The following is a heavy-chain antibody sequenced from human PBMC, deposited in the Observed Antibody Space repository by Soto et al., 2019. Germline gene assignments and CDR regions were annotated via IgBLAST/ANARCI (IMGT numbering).Heavy chain of an antibody. D-gene: IGHD3-3*01. CDR2: IWYDGSNK. Sequence: GGSLRPSCAASGFTFSSYGMHWVRQAPGKGLEWVAVIWYDGSNKYYADSVKGRFTISRDNSKNTLYLQMNSLRAEDTAVYYCARGYRPYDFWSGYPSSYYYYYMDVWGKGTTVTVSS. V-gene: IGHV3-33*01. CDR1: GFTFSSYG. J-gene: IGHJ6*03. CDR3: ARGYRPYDFWSGYPSSYYYYYMDV.